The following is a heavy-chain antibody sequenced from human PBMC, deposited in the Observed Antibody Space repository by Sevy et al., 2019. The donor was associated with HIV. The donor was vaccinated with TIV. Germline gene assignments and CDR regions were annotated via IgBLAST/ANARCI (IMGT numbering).Heavy chain of an antibody. CDR2: IWFDGSNT. CDR1: GFTFSSYG. Sequence: GGSLRLSCAASGFTFSSYGMHWVRQAPGKGLEWVAVIWFDGSNTFYADSMKGGFTISSDIAGNTLHLQMNSLRAEDTAVYYCARDLESYNYGAYGPSFMPDYWGQGTVVTVSS. V-gene: IGHV3-33*01. J-gene: IGHJ4*02. D-gene: IGHD1-1*01. CDR3: ARDLESYNYGAYGPSFMPDY.